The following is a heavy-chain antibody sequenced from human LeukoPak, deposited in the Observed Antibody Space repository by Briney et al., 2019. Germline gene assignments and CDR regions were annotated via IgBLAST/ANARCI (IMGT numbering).Heavy chain of an antibody. CDR1: GFTFGSYD. D-gene: IGHD5-18*01. J-gene: IGHJ4*02. Sequence: PGGSLRLSCAASGFTFGSYDMSGVRQAPGKGREWVSIISSSDASTYYADSVTGRFTISTDNAKNTLNLQMNSLRAEDTALYYCAKGSGRGSSSALDYWGQGTLVTVSS. CDR2: ISSSDAST. V-gene: IGHV3-23*01. CDR3: AKGSGRGSSSALDY.